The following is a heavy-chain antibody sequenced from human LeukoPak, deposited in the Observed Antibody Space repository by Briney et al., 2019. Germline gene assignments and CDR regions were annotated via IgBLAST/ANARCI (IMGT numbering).Heavy chain of an antibody. CDR1: GFTFRSYN. D-gene: IGHD3-10*01. J-gene: IGHJ6*03. CDR2: ITYITSSSSST. CDR3: ARVRGEYYMDV. V-gene: IGHV3-48*01. Sequence: GGSLRLSCAVSGFTFRSYNMNWVRQAPGKGLEWVSYITYITSSSSSTYYADSVKGRFTISRDDAKNSLYLQMNSLRAEDTAVYFCARVRGEYYMDVWGKGTTVTVSS.